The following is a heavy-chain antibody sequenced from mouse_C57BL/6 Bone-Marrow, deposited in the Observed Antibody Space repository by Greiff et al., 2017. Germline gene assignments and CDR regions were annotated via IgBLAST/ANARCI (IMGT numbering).Heavy chain of an antibody. J-gene: IGHJ2*01. CDR1: GFTFSSYA. V-gene: IGHV5-4*01. Sequence: DVMLVESGGGLVKPGGSLKLSCAASGFTFSSYAMSWVRQTPEKSLEWVATISDGGSYTYYPDNVKGRFTISRDNAKTNLYLQMSHLKSEDTAMYYCGRDPIHYYFDDWGQGTTLTVSS. CDR2: ISDGGSYT. CDR3: GRDPIHYYFDD.